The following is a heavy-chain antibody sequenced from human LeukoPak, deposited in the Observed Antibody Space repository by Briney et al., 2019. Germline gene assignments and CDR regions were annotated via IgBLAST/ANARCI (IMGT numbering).Heavy chain of an antibody. Sequence: ASVKVSCKASGGTFSSYAMSWVRQAPGQGLEWMGGIIPIFGTANYAQKFQGRVTITADESTSTAYMELSSLRSEDTAVYYCARGRYCSSTSCLNWFDPWGQGTLVTVSS. CDR2: IIPIFGTA. J-gene: IGHJ5*02. V-gene: IGHV1-69*13. CDR3: ARGRYCSSTSCLNWFDP. CDR1: GGTFSSYA. D-gene: IGHD2-2*01.